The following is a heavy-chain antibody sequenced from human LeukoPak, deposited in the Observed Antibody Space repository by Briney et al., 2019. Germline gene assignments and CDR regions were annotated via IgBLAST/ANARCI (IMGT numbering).Heavy chain of an antibody. J-gene: IGHJ4*02. D-gene: IGHD2-2*01. CDR1: GFTFSSYA. Sequence: PGGSLRLSCAASGFTFSSYAMHWVRQAPGKGLEWVAVISYDGSNKYYADSVKGRFTISRDNSKNTLYLQMNSLRAEDTAVYYCARDCRVVVPAAIPSDYWGQGTLVTVSS. CDR3: ARDCRVVVPAAIPSDY. CDR2: ISYDGSNK. V-gene: IGHV3-30-3*01.